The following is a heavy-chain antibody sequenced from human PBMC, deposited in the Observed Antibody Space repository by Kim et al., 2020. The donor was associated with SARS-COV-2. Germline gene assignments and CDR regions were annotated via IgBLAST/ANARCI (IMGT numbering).Heavy chain of an antibody. D-gene: IGHD2-2*01. CDR1: GFTFSSYA. CDR3: SKQVGSSCHTQSND. V-gene: IGHV3-23*01. CDR2: ISGSGDAT. J-gene: IGHJ1*01. Sequence: GGSLRLSCAASGFTFSSYAMRWVRQAPGKGLEWVSVISGSGDATYYAGSVKGRFTISRDNSKSTVFLQMSSLRGEDTAIYYCSKQVGSSCHTQSNDWGQG.